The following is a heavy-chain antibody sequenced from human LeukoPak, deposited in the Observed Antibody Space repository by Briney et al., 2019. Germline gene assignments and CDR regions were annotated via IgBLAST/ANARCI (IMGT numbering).Heavy chain of an antibody. J-gene: IGHJ5*02. D-gene: IGHD3-9*01. V-gene: IGHV1-18*01. CDR3: ARVPYILSGSAPRFNNLFDP. CDR2: ISAYNGNT. Sequence: GDSVKVSCKASGYTFTSYGISWVRQAPGQGLEWMAWISAYNGNTDYAQNLRGRVTMTTDTSTSTAYPELRRLGSDDTAVYFFARVPYILSGSAPRFNNLFDPWGQGTLVTVSS. CDR1: GYTFTSYG.